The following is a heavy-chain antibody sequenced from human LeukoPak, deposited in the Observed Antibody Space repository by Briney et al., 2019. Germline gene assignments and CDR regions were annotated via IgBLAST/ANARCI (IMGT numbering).Heavy chain of an antibody. Sequence: SETLSLTCSVSGDSISSGNYYWGWIRQPPGKGLEWIGNLYYSGTTYYNPSFKSRVTISVDTSKNQFSLKLSSVTAADTAVYYCASDRSSWNPGAPYWGQGTLVTVSS. CDR1: GDSISSGNYY. J-gene: IGHJ4*02. V-gene: IGHV4-39*01. CDR3: ASDRSSWNPGAPY. D-gene: IGHD6-13*01. CDR2: LYYSGTT.